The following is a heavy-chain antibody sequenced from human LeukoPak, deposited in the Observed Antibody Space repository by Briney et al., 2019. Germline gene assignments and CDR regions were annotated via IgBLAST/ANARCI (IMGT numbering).Heavy chain of an antibody. J-gene: IGHJ4*02. CDR2: ISAYNGNT. CDR3: ARGLRYFDWLDTYFDY. D-gene: IGHD3-9*01. Sequence: ASVKVSCKASGYTFTSYGISWVRQAPGQGLEWMGWISAYNGNTNYAQKLQGRVTMTRDTSTSTVYMELSSLRSEDTAVYYCARGLRYFDWLDTYFDYWGQGTLVTVSS. V-gene: IGHV1-18*01. CDR1: GYTFTSYG.